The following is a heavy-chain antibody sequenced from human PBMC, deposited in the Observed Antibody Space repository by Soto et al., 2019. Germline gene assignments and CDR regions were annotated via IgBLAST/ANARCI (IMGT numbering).Heavy chain of an antibody. Sequence: QVQLQQWGAGLLKPSETLSLTCAVSGGSLSDYYWPWIRQSPGKGLEWIGEIHPSGSTYYNPSLRSRVTISVDTPKNQFSLKLTSLTAADTAIYYCARGRDEYKVGNVWGHGTTVTVSS. V-gene: IGHV4-34*01. CDR3: ARGRDEYKVGNV. CDR2: IHPSGST. J-gene: IGHJ6*02. CDR1: GGSLSDYY. D-gene: IGHD1-26*01.